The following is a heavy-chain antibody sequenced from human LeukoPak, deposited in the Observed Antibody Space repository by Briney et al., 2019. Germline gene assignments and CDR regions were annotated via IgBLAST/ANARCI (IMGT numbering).Heavy chain of an antibody. CDR3: ARGRFYGSGSYYNWFDP. V-gene: IGHV4-34*01. CDR1: GGSFSGYY. CDR2: INHSGST. D-gene: IGHD3-10*01. Sequence: SETLSLTCAVYGGSFSGYYWSWIRQPPGKGLEWIGEINHSGSTNYNPSLKSRVTISVDTSKNQFSLKLSSVTAADTAVYYCARGRFYGSGSYYNWFDPWGQGTLVTVSS. J-gene: IGHJ5*02.